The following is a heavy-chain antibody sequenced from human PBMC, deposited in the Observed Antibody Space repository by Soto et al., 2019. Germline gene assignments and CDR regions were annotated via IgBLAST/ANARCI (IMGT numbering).Heavy chain of an antibody. CDR1: GFTFSSFA. CDR2: ISGSGVKT. Sequence: GGSLRLSCAASGFTFSSFAMSWVRQAPGKGLEWVSAISGSGVKTYYADSVKGRFTISRDNSKNTLYLQMNSLRAEDTAVYYCAKEFTSSGYFDYWGQGTLVTVSS. D-gene: IGHD3-22*01. CDR3: AKEFTSSGYFDY. V-gene: IGHV3-23*01. J-gene: IGHJ4*02.